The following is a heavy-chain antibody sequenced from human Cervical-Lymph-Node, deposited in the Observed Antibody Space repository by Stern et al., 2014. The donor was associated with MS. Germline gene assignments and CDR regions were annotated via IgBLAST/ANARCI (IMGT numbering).Heavy chain of an antibody. D-gene: IGHD5-12*01. CDR1: EFTFSGST. V-gene: IGHV3-73*01. CDR2: IRGKAMSYAT. Sequence: VQLVESGGGLDQPGGSLKLSCAASEFTFSGSTIHWVRQASGQGLEWVGRIRGKAMSYATGYAASVRGRFTISRDDSKNTAYLQLNSLKTEDTAMYYCTRLSYSGYDPDDNWGQGTLVTVSS. J-gene: IGHJ4*02. CDR3: TRLSYSGYDPDDN.